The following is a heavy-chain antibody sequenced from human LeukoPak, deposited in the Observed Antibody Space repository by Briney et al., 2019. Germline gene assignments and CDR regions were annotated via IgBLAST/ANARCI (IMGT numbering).Heavy chain of an antibody. CDR3: ASPYSSRWYELCY. Sequence: QPGGSLRLSCAASGFTFSSYEMNWVRQAPGKGLEWASYISSSGSTIYYADSVKGRFTISRDNAKNSLYLQMNSLRAEDMAVYYCASPYSSRWYELCYWGQGTLVTVSS. CDR1: GFTFSSYE. J-gene: IGHJ4*02. CDR2: ISSSGSTI. V-gene: IGHV3-48*03. D-gene: IGHD6-13*01.